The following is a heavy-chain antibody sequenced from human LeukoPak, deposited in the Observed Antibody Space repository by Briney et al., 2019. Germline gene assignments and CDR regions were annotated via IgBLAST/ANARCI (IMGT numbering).Heavy chain of an antibody. J-gene: IGHJ6*03. CDR1: GGSISSYY. D-gene: IGHD2-2*01. Sequence: SETLSLTCTVSGGSISSYYWSWIRQPPGKGLEWIGYIYYSGSTNYNPSLKSRVTISVDTSKNQFSLKLSSVTAADTAVYYCARVGKNCSSTSCYRYYYYYYMDVWGKGTTVTVSS. CDR2: IYYSGST. CDR3: ARVGKNCSSTSCYRYYYYYYMDV. V-gene: IGHV4-59*01.